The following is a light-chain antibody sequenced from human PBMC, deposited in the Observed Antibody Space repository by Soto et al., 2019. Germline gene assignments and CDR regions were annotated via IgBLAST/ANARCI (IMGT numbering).Light chain of an antibody. CDR3: QQRSNWPPIT. CDR2: DAS. J-gene: IGKJ5*01. Sequence: IVLTQSPATLSLSHGERATLSCRASQSVSSYLAWYQQKPGQAPRLLIYDASNRATGIPARFSGSGSGTDFTLTISSLEPEDFAVYYCQQRSNWPPITFGQGTRLESK. CDR1: QSVSSY. V-gene: IGKV3-11*01.